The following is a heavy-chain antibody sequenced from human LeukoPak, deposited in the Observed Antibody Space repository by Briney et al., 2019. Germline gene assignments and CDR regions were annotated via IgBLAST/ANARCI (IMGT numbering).Heavy chain of an antibody. J-gene: IGHJ4*02. V-gene: IGHV3-9*01. CDR2: ISWNSGSI. Sequence: PGGSLRLSCAASGFTFDDYAMHWVRQAPGKGLEWVSGISWNSGSIGYADSVKGRFTISRDNAKNSLYLQMNSLRAEDTALYYCAKAHSSGWYYFDYWGQGTLVTVSS. D-gene: IGHD6-19*01. CDR1: GFTFDDYA. CDR3: AKAHSSGWYYFDY.